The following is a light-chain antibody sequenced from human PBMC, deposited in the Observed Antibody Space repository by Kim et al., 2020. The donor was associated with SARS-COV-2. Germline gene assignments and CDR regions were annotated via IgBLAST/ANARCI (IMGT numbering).Light chain of an antibody. CDR2: DAS. Sequence: LAPGERATLSCRASHNINSYLAWYQQKPGQAPRLLIYDASNRTTGIPARFSGSGSGTDFTLTISSLEPEDFAVFYCQQRSDWPITFGQGTRLEIK. CDR3: QQRSDWPIT. V-gene: IGKV3-11*01. J-gene: IGKJ5*01. CDR1: HNINSY.